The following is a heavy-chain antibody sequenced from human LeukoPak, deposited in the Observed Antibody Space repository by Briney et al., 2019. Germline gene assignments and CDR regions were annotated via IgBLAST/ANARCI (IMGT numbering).Heavy chain of an antibody. J-gene: IGHJ5*02. CDR1: VYTFSSFG. D-gene: IGHD6-19*01. Sequence: ASVKVSCKASVYTFSSFGISGVRQAPEQGLEWMGGISAYTGSTNYAQKLQGRITMTTDTSTSTAYMELRSLRSDDTAVYFCARSSGWPWGQGTLVTVSS. V-gene: IGHV1-18*01. CDR3: ARSSGWP. CDR2: ISAYTGST.